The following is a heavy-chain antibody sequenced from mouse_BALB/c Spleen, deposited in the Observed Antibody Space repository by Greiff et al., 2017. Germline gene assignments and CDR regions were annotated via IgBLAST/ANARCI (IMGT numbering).Heavy chain of an antibody. V-gene: IGHV3-2*02. J-gene: IGHJ4*01. CDR1: GYSITSDYA. Sequence: EVQLVESGPGLVKPSQSLSLTCTVTGYSITSDYAWTWIRQFPGNKLEWMGYISYSGSTSYNPSLKSRISITRDTSKNQFFLQLNSVTTEDTATYYCARENYGKEDAMDYWGQGTSVTVSS. D-gene: IGHD1-1*01. CDR3: ARENYGKEDAMDY. CDR2: ISYSGST.